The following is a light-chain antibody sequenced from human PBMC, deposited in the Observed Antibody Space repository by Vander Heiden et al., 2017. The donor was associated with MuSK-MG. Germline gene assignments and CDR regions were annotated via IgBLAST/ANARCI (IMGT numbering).Light chain of an antibody. CDR3: SSYTSSSTLGV. CDR2: DVS. CDR1: SSDVGGYNY. V-gene: IGLV2-14*01. Sequence: QSPLTQPASVSGSPGQSLTISCTGTSSDVGGYNYVSWYQQHPGKAPKLMIYDVSNRPSGVSNRFSGSKSGNTASLTISGLQAEDEADYYCSSYTSSSTLGVFGGGTKLTVL. J-gene: IGLJ2*01.